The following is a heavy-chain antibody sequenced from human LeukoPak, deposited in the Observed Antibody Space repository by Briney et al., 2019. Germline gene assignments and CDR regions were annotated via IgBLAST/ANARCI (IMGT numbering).Heavy chain of an antibody. CDR1: GGSISSYY. D-gene: IGHD3-22*01. CDR2: IYYSGST. Sequence: PSETLSLTCTVSGGSISSYYWSWLRQPPGKGLEWIGYIYYSGSTNYNPSLKSRVTISVDTSKNQFSLKLSSVTAADTAVYYCARQTYYDSSGYYYFDYWGQGTLVTVSS. CDR3: ARQTYYDSSGYYYFDY. V-gene: IGHV4-59*08. J-gene: IGHJ4*02.